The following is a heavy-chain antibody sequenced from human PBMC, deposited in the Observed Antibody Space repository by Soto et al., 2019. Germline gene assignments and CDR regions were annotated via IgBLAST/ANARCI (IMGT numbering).Heavy chain of an antibody. CDR2: IMPIFGRP. D-gene: IGHD6-19*01. V-gene: IGHV1-69*12. J-gene: IGHJ6*02. CDR1: GGTFSDFA. CDR3: ATCSRTAGLGNYYYGIDV. Sequence: QVQLVQSGAEVKKPGSSMKVSCKASGGTFSDFAFSWVRQAPGQGPEWMGGIMPIFGRPDYPQKFRDRVTITADESTSTLFVELRSLTSEDTAVYYCATCSRTAGLGNYYYGIDVWGQGLTVTVSS.